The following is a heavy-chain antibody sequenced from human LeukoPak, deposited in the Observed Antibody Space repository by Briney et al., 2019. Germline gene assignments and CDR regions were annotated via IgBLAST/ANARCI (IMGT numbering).Heavy chain of an antibody. CDR3: ARGAGVEAFDI. CDR2: IISLLGIA. Sequence: SVKVSCKASGAIFSSDAINWVRQSPGQGLEWMGKIISLLGIADYAQKFQGKVTITADTSTSTAYMELSSLRSDDTAVYYCARGAGVEAFDIWGQGTMVTVSS. V-gene: IGHV1-69*04. CDR1: GAIFSSDA. J-gene: IGHJ3*02.